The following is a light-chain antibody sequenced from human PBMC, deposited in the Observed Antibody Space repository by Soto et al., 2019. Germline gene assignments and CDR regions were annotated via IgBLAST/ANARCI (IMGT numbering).Light chain of an antibody. J-gene: IGKJ4*01. CDR1: QGIGSW. CDR3: PQAKSFPLT. Sequence: DIQMTQSPSCVSASVGDRVTITCRANQGIGSWLAWYQQKPGKAPKLLIYAASSLQSGVPSRFSGSESGKDFSLTISSLQPEDFPTHYSPQAKSFPLTFGGGTKVEIX. V-gene: IGKV1-12*01. CDR2: AAS.